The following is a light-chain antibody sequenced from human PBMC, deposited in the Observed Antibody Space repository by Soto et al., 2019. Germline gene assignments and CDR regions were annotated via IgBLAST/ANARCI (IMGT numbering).Light chain of an antibody. CDR1: SSDVGGFNY. J-gene: IGLJ1*01. V-gene: IGLV2-14*03. CDR2: DVT. Sequence: LTQPASVSGSPGQSITISCTGTSSDVGGFNYVSWYQQHPGKAPKLMIYDVTNRPSGVSYRFPGSKSGNTASLTISGLQAEDEADYYCNSYTSSSTYVFGTGTTVTVL. CDR3: NSYTSSSTYV.